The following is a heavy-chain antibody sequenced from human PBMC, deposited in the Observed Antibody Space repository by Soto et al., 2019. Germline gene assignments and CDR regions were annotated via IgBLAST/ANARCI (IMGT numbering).Heavy chain of an antibody. D-gene: IGHD6-13*01. J-gene: IGHJ5*02. CDR1: GFSLSTSGVG. V-gene: IGHV2-5*02. CDR3: AHRPSRWYRSTGWFGP. CDR2: IYWDDDK. Sequence: SGPTLVNPTQTLTLTCTFSGFSLSTSGVGVGWIRQPPGKALEWLALIYWDDDKRYSPSLKSRLTITKDTSKTQVVLTMTNMDPVNTATHYSAHRPSRWYRSTGWFGPWGQGTLVAVSS.